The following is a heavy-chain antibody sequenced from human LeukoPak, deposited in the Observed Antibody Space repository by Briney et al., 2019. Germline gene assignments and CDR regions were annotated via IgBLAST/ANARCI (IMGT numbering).Heavy chain of an antibody. J-gene: IGHJ4*02. CDR2: ISWNSGSI. CDR3: AKDPGSGYYYFDY. V-gene: IGHV3-9*01. Sequence: PGRCLRLSWAASGFTFDDYAMHWVRQAPGKGLEWVSGISWNSGSIGYADSVKGRFTISRDNAKNSLYLQMNSLRAEDTALYYCAKDPGSGYYYFDYWGQGTLVTVSS. D-gene: IGHD3-22*01. CDR1: GFTFDDYA.